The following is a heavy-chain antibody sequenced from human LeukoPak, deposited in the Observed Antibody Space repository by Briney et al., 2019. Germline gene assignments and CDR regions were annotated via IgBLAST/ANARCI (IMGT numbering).Heavy chain of an antibody. D-gene: IGHD3-9*01. CDR2: IKQAGSEK. Sequence: GGSLRLSCAASGFTFSRYWMSWVRQAPGKGLEWVANIKQAGSEKYYVDTVKGRFTISRDNAKNSLYLQMNSLRVEDTAVYYCARSVRDHNILTGYSGGDYYGMDVWGQGTTVTVSS. J-gene: IGHJ6*02. V-gene: IGHV3-7*01. CDR1: GFTFSRYW. CDR3: ARSVRDHNILTGYSGGDYYGMDV.